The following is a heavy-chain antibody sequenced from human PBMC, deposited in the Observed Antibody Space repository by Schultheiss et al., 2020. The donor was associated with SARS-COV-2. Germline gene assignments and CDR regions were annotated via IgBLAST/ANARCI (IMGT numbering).Heavy chain of an antibody. CDR3: SRNFDYGDNDAFGI. D-gene: IGHD4-17*01. CDR2: ISSSSSYI. CDR1: GFTFSSYS. Sequence: GESLKISCAASGFTFSSYSMNWVRQAPGKGLEWVSPISSSSSYIYYADSVKGRFSISRDNAKNTLYLQMNGLRAEDTAIYYCSRNFDYGDNDAFGIWGQGTVVTVSS. V-gene: IGHV3-21*01. J-gene: IGHJ3*02.